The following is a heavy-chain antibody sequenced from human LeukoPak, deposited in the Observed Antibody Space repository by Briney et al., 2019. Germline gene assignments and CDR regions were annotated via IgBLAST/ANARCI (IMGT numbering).Heavy chain of an antibody. CDR2: IKQDGTEK. CDR3: ARDFRSYIGSGICAFDI. D-gene: IGHD3-10*01. J-gene: IGHJ3*02. V-gene: IGHV3-7*01. CDR1: GFTFSTFW. Sequence: PGGSLSLSCAASGFTFSTFWMSWVRQAPGKGLEWVANIKQDGTEKYYVDSVKGRFTISRDNAQNSLYLQMNSLRAEDTAVYYCARDFRSYIGSGICAFDIWGQGTMVTVSS.